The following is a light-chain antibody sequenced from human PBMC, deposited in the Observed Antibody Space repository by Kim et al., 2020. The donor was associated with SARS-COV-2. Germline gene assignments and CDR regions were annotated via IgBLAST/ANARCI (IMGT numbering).Light chain of an antibody. CDR3: QRYNSYCA. Sequence: PASGGDSVTITWKASKSISGYFAWYQHKPGKAPNLLIDDATVLESGAPSRSSGSGAGKVFLLTISNLQRDDFASHYYQRYNSYCAFGQGTKVDIK. J-gene: IGKJ1*01. V-gene: IGKV1-5*01. CDR1: KSISGY. CDR2: DAT.